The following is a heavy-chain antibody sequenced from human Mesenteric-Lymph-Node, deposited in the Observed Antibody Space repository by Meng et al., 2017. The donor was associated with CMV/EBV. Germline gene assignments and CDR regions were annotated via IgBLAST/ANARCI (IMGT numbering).Heavy chain of an antibody. Sequence: GGSLRLSCTASGFTFSNYAMHWARQAPGKGLDWVAVISYDGSNKYYADSAKGRFTISRDNFKDTVFLQMNNLRAEDTAMYYCEKSSLEWLTLYGMDVWGQGTTVTVSS. V-gene: IGHV3-30*04. J-gene: IGHJ6*02. CDR3: EKSSLEWLTLYGMDV. CDR1: GFTFSNYA. D-gene: IGHD3-3*01. CDR2: ISYDGSNK.